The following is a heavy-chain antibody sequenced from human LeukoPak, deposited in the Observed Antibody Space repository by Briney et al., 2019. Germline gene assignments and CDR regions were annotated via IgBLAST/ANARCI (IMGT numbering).Heavy chain of an antibody. J-gene: IGHJ6*03. CDR1: GYTFTGYY. Sequence: ASVKVSCKASGYTFTGYYMHWVRQAPGQGLEWMGWINPNSGGTNYAQKFQGRVTMTRDTSISTAYMELSRLRSDDTAVYYCARDRGEGRYCSSTSCYHDEIYYYMDVWGKGTTVTVSS. D-gene: IGHD2-2*01. CDR3: ARDRGEGRYCSSTSCYHDEIYYYMDV. V-gene: IGHV1-2*02. CDR2: INPNSGGT.